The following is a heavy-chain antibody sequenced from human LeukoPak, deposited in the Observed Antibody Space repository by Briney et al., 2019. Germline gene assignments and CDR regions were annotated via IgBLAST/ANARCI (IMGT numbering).Heavy chain of an antibody. CDR2: IKQDGSEK. Sequence: GGSLRLSCAASGFTFSSYWMSWVRQAPGKGLEWVANIKQDGSEKYYVDSVKGRFTISRDNAKNSLYLQMNSLRAEDTAVYYCAKDPHRLTFDYWGQGTLVTVSS. CDR1: GFTFSSYW. CDR3: AKDPHRLTFDY. V-gene: IGHV3-7*03. J-gene: IGHJ4*02.